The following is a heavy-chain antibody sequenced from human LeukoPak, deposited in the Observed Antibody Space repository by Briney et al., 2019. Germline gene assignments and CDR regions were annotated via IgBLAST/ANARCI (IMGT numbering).Heavy chain of an antibody. Sequence: GGSLRLSCAASGFTVSSNYMGWVRHPPGKGLEWVSIIYSDGSTYYSDSVKRRFTISRDNSKNTLYLQMNSLRAEDTAVYYCARDRTGQQLISRKDYYYMDVWGKGTTVTISS. J-gene: IGHJ6*03. CDR2: IYSDGST. CDR1: GFTVSSNY. D-gene: IGHD4-11*01. V-gene: IGHV3-66*01. CDR3: ARDRTGQQLISRKDYYYMDV.